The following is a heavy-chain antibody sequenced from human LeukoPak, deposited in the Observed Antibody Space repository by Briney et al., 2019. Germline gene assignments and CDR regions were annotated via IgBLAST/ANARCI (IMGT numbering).Heavy chain of an antibody. J-gene: IGHJ4*02. D-gene: IGHD3-22*01. CDR1: GFTFSSYA. CDR3: AKASYYDSSGYYI. V-gene: IGHV3-23*01. Sequence: GGSLRLSCAASGFTFSSYAMSWVRQAPGKGLEWVSAIRGSGGSTYYADSVKGRFTISRDNSKNTLYLQMNSLRAEDTAVYYCAKASYYDSSGYYIWGQGTLVTVSS. CDR2: IRGSGGST.